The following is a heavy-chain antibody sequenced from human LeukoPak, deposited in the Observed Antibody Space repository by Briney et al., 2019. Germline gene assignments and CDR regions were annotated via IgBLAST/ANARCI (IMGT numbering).Heavy chain of an antibody. D-gene: IGHD2-2*01. CDR3: ARDNGYQWNWFDP. CDR1: GGSISSSSYY. CDR2: IYTSGST. V-gene: IGHV4-39*07. J-gene: IGHJ5*02. Sequence: SETLSLTCTVSGGSISSSSYYWGWIRQPPGKGLEWIGRIYTSGSTNYNPSLKSRVTMSVDTSKNQFSLKLSSVTAADTAVYYCARDNGYQWNWFDPWGQGTLVTVSS.